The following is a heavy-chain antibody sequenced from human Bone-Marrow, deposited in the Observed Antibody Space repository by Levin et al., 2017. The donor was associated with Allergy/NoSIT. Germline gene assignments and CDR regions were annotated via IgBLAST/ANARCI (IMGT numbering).Heavy chain of an antibody. D-gene: IGHD5-24*01. CDR2: IRGTGDYK. CDR1: GFTFSGNA. V-gene: IGHV3-23*01. Sequence: HGESLKISCAVSGFTFSGNAMMWVRQAPGKGLEWISGIRGTGDYKFYADSVKGRFTISRDNSKNTLYLQMDSLRVDDTALYYCAKDRGLYMDTATITNWGQGTLVTVSS. CDR3: AKDRGLYMDTATITN. J-gene: IGHJ4*02.